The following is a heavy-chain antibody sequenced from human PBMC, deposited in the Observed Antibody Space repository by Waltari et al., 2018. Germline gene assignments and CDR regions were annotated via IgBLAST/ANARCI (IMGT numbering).Heavy chain of an antibody. CDR1: GGTFGSYA. J-gene: IGHJ5*02. V-gene: IGHV1-69*12. CDR3: ARRQLGGAFDP. D-gene: IGHD3-16*01. CDR2: IIPIFGTAP. Sequence: QVQLVQSGAEVKKPGSSVKVSCKASGGTFGSYAISWVQQAPGEGLEWLGGIIPIFGTAPNYAQKFQGRLTVTADESTATVYMDLSSLRSDDTAVYYCARRQLGGAFDPWGQGTLVSVSS.